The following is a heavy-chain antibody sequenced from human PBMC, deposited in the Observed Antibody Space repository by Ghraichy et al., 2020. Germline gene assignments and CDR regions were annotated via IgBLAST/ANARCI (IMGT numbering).Heavy chain of an antibody. V-gene: IGHV3-74*01. Sequence: GGSLRLSCAASGFTFNNYWMHWVRQAPGKGLVWVSRIKSDGSSTTYADSVKGRFTISRDNAKNTLYLQMNSLRVDDTAVYYCAREYCSGGRCFFGTGGSHFDYLRQGTLVTVSS. J-gene: IGHJ4*02. D-gene: IGHD2-15*01. CDR1: GFTFNNYW. CDR3: AREYCSGGRCFFGTGGSHFDY. CDR2: IKSDGSST.